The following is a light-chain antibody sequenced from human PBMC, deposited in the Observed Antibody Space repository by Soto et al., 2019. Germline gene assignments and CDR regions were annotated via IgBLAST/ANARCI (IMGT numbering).Light chain of an antibody. CDR2: EVS. Sequence: QSALTQPASMSGSPGQSITISCTGTSSDVGGYNYVSWYQQHPGKAPKLMIYEVSNRPSGVSNRFSGSKSGNTASLTISGLQAEDEADYYCSSYTSSSRYVFGTGTKVTVL. CDR1: SSDVGGYNY. J-gene: IGLJ1*01. CDR3: SSYTSSSRYV. V-gene: IGLV2-14*01.